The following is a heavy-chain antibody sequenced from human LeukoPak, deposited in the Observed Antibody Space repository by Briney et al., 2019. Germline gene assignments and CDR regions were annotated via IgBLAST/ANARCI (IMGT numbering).Heavy chain of an antibody. D-gene: IGHD6-19*01. CDR2: IKQDGSEK. CDR3: ARSLRVAVAASY. V-gene: IGHV3-7*01. J-gene: IGHJ4*02. CDR1: GYTFTSYG. Sequence: ASVKVSCKASGYTFTSYGISWVRQAPGKGLEWVANIKQDGSEKYYVDSLKGRFTISRDNAKNLLYLQMNSLTAEDTAIYYCARSLRVAVAASYWGQGTLVTVSS.